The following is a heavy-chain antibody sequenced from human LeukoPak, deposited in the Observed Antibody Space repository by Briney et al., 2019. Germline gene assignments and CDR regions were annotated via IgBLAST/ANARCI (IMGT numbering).Heavy chain of an antibody. D-gene: IGHD4-11*01. J-gene: IGHJ6*03. CDR2: ISGSGGST. CDR3: AKVGPVTTNYYYYYMDV. Sequence: GGSLRLSCAGSEFTFSSYTMNWVRQAPGKGLEWVSAISGSGGSTYYADSVKGRFTISRDNSKNTLYLQMNSLRAEDTAVYYCAKVGPVTTNYYYYYMDVWGKGTTVTVSS. V-gene: IGHV3-23*01. CDR1: EFTFSSYT.